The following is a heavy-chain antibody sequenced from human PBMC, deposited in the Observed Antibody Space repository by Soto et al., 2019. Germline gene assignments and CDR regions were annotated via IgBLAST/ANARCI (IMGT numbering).Heavy chain of an antibody. CDR3: AKDIGAAGVFDH. CDR2: ISSSGSTI. CDR1: GFTFSDYY. Sequence: GGSLRLSCAASGFTFSDYYMSWIRQAPGKGLEWVSYISSSGSTIYYADSVKGRFTISIDNARNTLYLQMNGLRVEDTATYFCAKDIGAAGVFDHWGQGTLVTVSS. V-gene: IGHV3-11*01. J-gene: IGHJ4*02. D-gene: IGHD6-13*01.